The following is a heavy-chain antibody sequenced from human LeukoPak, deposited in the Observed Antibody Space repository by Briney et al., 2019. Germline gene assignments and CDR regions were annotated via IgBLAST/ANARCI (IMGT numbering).Heavy chain of an antibody. J-gene: IGHJ3*02. CDR1: GFTFSSYG. D-gene: IGHD3-22*01. V-gene: IGHV3-33*03. Sequence: PGGSLRLSCAASGFTFSSYGMHWVRQAPGKGLEWVAVIWYDGSNKYYADSVKGRFTISRDNAKNSLYLQMNSLRAEDTAFYYCTKDRLFLHDALDIWGQGTMVTVSS. CDR3: TKDRLFLHDALDI. CDR2: IWYDGSNK.